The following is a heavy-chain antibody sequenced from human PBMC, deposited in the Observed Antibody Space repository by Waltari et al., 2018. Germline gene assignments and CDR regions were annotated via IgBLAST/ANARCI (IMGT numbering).Heavy chain of an antibody. CDR3: ARASGSTVYYYGMDV. J-gene: IGHJ6*02. CDR2: IGTAGDT. CDR1: GFTFSSYE. V-gene: IGHV3-13*01. D-gene: IGHD4-17*01. Sequence: EVQLVESGGGLVQPGGSLRLSCAASGFTFSSYEMHWVRQATGKGLEWVSAIGTAGDTYYPGSVKGRFTISRENAKNSLYLQMNSLRAGYTAVYYCARASGSTVYYYGMDVWGQGTTVTVSS.